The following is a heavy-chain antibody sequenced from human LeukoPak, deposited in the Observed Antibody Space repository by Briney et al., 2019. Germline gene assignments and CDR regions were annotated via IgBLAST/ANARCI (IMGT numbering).Heavy chain of an antibody. D-gene: IGHD6-13*01. Sequence: GGSLRLSCAASGFTFSSYAMSWVRQAPGKGLEWVSAISGSGGSTYYADSVKGRFTISRDNSKNTQYLQMNSLRAEDTAVYYCAKXPXXXSSWXFDYWGXGTLVTVS. CDR3: AKXPXXXSSWXFDY. J-gene: IGHJ4*01. CDR2: ISGSGGST. CDR1: GFTFSSYA. V-gene: IGHV3-23*01.